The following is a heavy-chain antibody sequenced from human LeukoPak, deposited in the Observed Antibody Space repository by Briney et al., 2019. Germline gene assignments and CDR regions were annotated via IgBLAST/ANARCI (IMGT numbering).Heavy chain of an antibody. J-gene: IGHJ6*02. CDR2: INHSGST. Sequence: PSETLSLTCAVYGGSFSGYYWSWIRQPPGKGLEWSGEINHSGSTNYNPSLKSRVTISVDTSKNQFSLKLSSVTAADTAVYYCARGGRQFYYYYYGMDVWGQGTTVTVSS. CDR1: GGSFSGYY. CDR3: ARGGRQFYYYYYGMDV. V-gene: IGHV4-34*01.